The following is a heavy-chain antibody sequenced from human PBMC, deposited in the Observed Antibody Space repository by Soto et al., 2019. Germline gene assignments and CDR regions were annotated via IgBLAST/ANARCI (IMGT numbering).Heavy chain of an antibody. J-gene: IGHJ4*02. Sequence: EVQLLESGGGLVQPGGSLRLSCAASGFTFSSYAMSWVRQAPGKGLEWVSAISGSGGSTYYADSVKGRFTISRDNSKNTLYLQMNSLRAEDTAVYYCVKDLSSSSWPNHFDYWGQGTLVTVSS. CDR1: GFTFSSYA. CDR2: ISGSGGST. D-gene: IGHD6-13*01. V-gene: IGHV3-23*01. CDR3: VKDLSSSSWPNHFDY.